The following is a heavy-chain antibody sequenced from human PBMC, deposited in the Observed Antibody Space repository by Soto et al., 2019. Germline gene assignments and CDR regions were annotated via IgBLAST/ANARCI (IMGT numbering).Heavy chain of an antibody. CDR1: GYTFTSYD. D-gene: IGHD3-9*01. CDR2: MNPNSGNT. Sequence: GASVKVSCKASGYTFTSYDINWVRQATGQRLEWMGWMNPNSGNTGYAQKFQGRVTMTRNTSISTAYMELSSLRSEDTAVYYCARGKAEFYDILTGTDFDPWGQGTLVTVSS. CDR3: ARGKAEFYDILTGTDFDP. V-gene: IGHV1-8*01. J-gene: IGHJ5*02.